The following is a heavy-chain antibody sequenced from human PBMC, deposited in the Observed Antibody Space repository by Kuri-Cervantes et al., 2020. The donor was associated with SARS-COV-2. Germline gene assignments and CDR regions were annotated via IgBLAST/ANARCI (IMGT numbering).Heavy chain of an antibody. D-gene: IGHD6-19*01. CDR2: IIPIFGTA. CDR1: GGTFSSYA. CDR3: ASRPYSSGWYEGIDY. J-gene: IGHJ4*02. Sequence: SVKISCKASGGTFSSYAISWVRQAPGQGLEWMGRIIPIFGTANYAQKFQGRVAITADESTSTAYMELSSLRSEDTAVYYCASRPYSSGWYEGIDYWGQGTLVTVSS. V-gene: IGHV1-69*13.